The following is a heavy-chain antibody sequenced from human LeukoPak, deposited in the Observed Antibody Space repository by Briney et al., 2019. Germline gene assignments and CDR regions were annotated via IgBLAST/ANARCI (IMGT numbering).Heavy chain of an antibody. J-gene: IGHJ4*02. D-gene: IGHD1-1*01. Sequence: SETLSLTCTVSGGSISSNNWWGWVRQPPGKGLEWIGEIYHSGSPNYNPSLKSRVTISVDKSRNHFSLNLSSVTAADTAMYYCARVNINNWHSCDYWGQGTLVTVSS. CDR3: ARVNINNWHSCDY. CDR1: GGSISSNNW. V-gene: IGHV4-4*02. CDR2: IYHSGSP.